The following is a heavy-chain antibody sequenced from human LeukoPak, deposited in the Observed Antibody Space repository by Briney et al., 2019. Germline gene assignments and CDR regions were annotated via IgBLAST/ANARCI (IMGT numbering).Heavy chain of an antibody. CDR2: ISYEGSNK. D-gene: IGHD4-23*01. CDR1: GFTFSGYA. CDR3: ARDRMKDYGGTPPNNYFDY. V-gene: IGHV3-30-3*01. Sequence: GGSLRLSCAASGFTFSGYAMHWVRQAPGKGLEWVAVISYEGSNKYYADSVKGRFTISRDNSKNTLYVQMNSLRAEDTAVYYCARDRMKDYGGTPPNNYFDYWGQGTLVTLSS. J-gene: IGHJ4*02.